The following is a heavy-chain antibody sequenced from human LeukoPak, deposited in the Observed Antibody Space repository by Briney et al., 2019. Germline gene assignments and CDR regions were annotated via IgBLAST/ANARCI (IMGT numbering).Heavy chain of an antibody. Sequence: SVKVSCKASGGTFSSYAISWVRQAPGQGLEWMGGIIPIFGTANYAQKFQGRVTITTDESTNTAYMELSSLRSEDTAVYYCAREGALFCSGGSCYRPRAVSYWGQGTLVTVSS. J-gene: IGHJ4*02. CDR1: GGTFSSYA. D-gene: IGHD2-15*01. CDR2: IIPIFGTA. V-gene: IGHV1-69*05. CDR3: AREGALFCSGGSCYRPRAVSY.